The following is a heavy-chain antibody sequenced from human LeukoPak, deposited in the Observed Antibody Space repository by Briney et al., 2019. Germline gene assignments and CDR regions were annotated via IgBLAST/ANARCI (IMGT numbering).Heavy chain of an antibody. D-gene: IGHD3-3*01. CDR1: GGSISSGSYY. V-gene: IGHV4-61*02. CDR3: ARDLYYDFWSGYDAFDI. Sequence: SQTLSLTCTVSGGSISSGSYYWSWIRQPAGKGLEWIGRIYTSGSTNYNPSLKSRVTISVDTSKNQFSLKLSSVTAADTAVYYCARDLYYDFWSGYDAFDIWGQGTMVTVSS. J-gene: IGHJ3*02. CDR2: IYTSGST.